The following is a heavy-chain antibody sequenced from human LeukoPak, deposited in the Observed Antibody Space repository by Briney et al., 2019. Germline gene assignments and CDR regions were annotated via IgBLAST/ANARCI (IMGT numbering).Heavy chain of an antibody. V-gene: IGHV1-18*01. CDR1: GYTFTSYG. D-gene: IGHD3-10*01. CDR2: ISTYNGNT. J-gene: IGHJ4*02. Sequence: ASVKVSCKASGYTFTSYGISWVRQAPGQGLEWLGWISTYNGNTHYAQKLQGRVTMTTDTSTTTAYMELRSLRSDDTAVYYCARDVWFGELADYWGQGTLVTVSS. CDR3: ARDVWFGELADY.